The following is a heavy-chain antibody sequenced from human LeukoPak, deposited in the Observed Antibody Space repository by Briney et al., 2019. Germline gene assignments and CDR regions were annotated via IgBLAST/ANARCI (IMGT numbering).Heavy chain of an antibody. J-gene: IGHJ4*02. CDR1: GGTFSSYA. CDR3: ASSVGWALRYYFDY. D-gene: IGHD6-19*01. V-gene: IGHV1-69*05. Sequence: ASVKVSCKASGGTFSSYAISWVRQAPGQGLEWMGGIIPIFGTANYAQKFQGRVTITTDESTSTAYMELSSLRAEDSALYYCASSVGWALRYYFDYWGQGTLVTVSS. CDR2: IIPIFGTA.